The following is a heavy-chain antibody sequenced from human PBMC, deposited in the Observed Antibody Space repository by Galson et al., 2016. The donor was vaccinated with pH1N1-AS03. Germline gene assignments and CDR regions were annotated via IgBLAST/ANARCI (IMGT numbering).Heavy chain of an antibody. D-gene: IGHD6-25*01. Sequence: VPLVESGGGLVQPGGSLRLSCAASGFTLGLSWMHWVRQAPGKGLVWVARINRDGTISNHADSVKGRFTISRDNAKNTLFLQRNSLRGEDTSIYYCLVYSGGWNWGQGTLVTVSS. CDR2: INRDGTIS. J-gene: IGHJ4*02. CDR3: LVYSGGWN. CDR1: GFTLGLSW. V-gene: IGHV3-74*01.